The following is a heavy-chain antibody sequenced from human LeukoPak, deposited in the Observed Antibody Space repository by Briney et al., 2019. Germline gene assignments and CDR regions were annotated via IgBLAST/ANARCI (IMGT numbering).Heavy chain of an antibody. Sequence: SETLSLTCTVSGGSISSGGYYWSWIRQHPGKGLEWIGYIYYSGSTYYNPSLKSRVTVSVDTSKNQFSLKLSSVTAADTAVYYCARDHHVDRSFDIWGQGTMVTVSS. V-gene: IGHV4-31*03. CDR1: GGSISSGGYY. CDR3: ARDHHVDRSFDI. D-gene: IGHD3-22*01. J-gene: IGHJ3*02. CDR2: IYYSGST.